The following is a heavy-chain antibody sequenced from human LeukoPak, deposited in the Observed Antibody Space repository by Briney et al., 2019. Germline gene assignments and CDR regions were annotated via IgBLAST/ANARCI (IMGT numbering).Heavy chain of an antibody. V-gene: IGHV4-38-2*02. J-gene: IGHJ5*02. D-gene: IGHD6-13*01. CDR3: ASGAAAGTSNWFDP. CDR2: IYHSGST. CDR1: GYSITSGYY. Sequence: SETLSLTCTVSGYSITSGYYWGWIRQPPGRGLEWIGGIYHSGSTYYNPSLKSRVTISVDTSKNQFSLKLSSVTAAGTVVYYCASGAAAGTSNWFDPWGQGTLVTVSS.